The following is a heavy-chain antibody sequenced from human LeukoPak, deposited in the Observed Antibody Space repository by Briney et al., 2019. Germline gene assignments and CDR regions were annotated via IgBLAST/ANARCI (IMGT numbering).Heavy chain of an antibody. Sequence: GGSLRLSCAASGLTFSNYGMHWVRQAPGEGLEWVAVISNEASTQYYADSVKGRFTVSRDTSKNTLYLQMNSLSAEDTAVYYCAKDRGSRTVTNYYFDYWGQGTLVTVSS. D-gene: IGHD3-16*01. CDR1: GLTFSNYG. CDR2: ISNEASTQ. J-gene: IGHJ4*02. V-gene: IGHV3-30*18. CDR3: AKDRGSRTVTNYYFDY.